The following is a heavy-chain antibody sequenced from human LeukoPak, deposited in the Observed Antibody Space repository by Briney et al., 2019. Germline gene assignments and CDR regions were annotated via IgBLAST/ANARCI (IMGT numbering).Heavy chain of an antibody. J-gene: IGHJ4*02. Sequence: SETLSLTCAVYGGSFSGYYWSWIRQPPGKGLEWIGEINHSGSTNYNPSLKSRVTISVDTSKNQFSLKLSSVTAADTAVYYCARGRGYYDFWSGQRGLDYWGQGTLVTVPS. V-gene: IGHV4-34*01. D-gene: IGHD3-3*01. CDR2: INHSGST. CDR1: GGSFSGYY. CDR3: ARGRGYYDFWSGQRGLDY.